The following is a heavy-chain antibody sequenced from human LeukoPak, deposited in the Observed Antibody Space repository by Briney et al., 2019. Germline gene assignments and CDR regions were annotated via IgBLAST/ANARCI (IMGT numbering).Heavy chain of an antibody. V-gene: IGHV3-23*01. CDR1: GFTFSSYA. J-gene: IGHJ4*02. D-gene: IGHD3-22*01. Sequence: PGGSLRLSCAASGFTFSSYAMSCVRQAPGKGLEWVSGISGSGDNTYYADSVKGRFTISRDNSKNTLYVQVNSLGTEDTAAYYCAKGSYYDSSGSSYFDYWGQGTLVTVSS. CDR3: AKGSYYDSSGSSYFDY. CDR2: ISGSGDNT.